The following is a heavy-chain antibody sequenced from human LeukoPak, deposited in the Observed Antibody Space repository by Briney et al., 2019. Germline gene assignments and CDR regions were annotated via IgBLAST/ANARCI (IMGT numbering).Heavy chain of an antibody. J-gene: IGHJ6*03. V-gene: IGHV3-7*01. D-gene: IGHD1-26*01. CDR3: ARDGGSYRSYYYYYYMDV. CDR1: GFTFSSYW. Sequence: GGSLRLSCAASGFTFSSYWMSWVRQAQGKGLEGVANIKKDGSEKYYVDSVKGRFTISRDNAKNSLYLQMNSLRAKDTAVYYYARDGGSYRSYYYYYYMDVWGKGTTVTVSS. CDR2: IKKDGSEK.